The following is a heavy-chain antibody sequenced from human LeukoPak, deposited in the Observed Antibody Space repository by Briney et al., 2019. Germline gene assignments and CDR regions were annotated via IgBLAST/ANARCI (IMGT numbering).Heavy chain of an antibody. CDR2: MSGSGYYT. Sequence: GGSLRLSCAASGFTFSSYAMNWVRQAPGKGLEWVSAMSGSGYYTYYVESVKGRFTISRDNSKNTLYLHMNSLRADDTAVYYCAKMEGQRLYDYCMDVWGRGTTVTVSS. CDR1: GFTFSSYA. D-gene: IGHD3-3*01. CDR3: AKMEGQRLYDYCMDV. J-gene: IGHJ6*03. V-gene: IGHV3-23*01.